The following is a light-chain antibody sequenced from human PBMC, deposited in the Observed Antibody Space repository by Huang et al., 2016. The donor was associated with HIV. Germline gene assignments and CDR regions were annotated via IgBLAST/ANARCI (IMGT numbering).Light chain of an antibody. V-gene: IGKV3-11*01. CDR1: QSVSSY. Sequence: EIVLTQSPATLSLSPGERATLSCRDSQSVSSYVAWYQQKPVQAPRLLIYDASNRATGIAAMFSDSRSGTDFTLTISSLEPDDFAVYYCQQRSNWLSFGGGTRVEIK. CDR3: QQRSNWLS. J-gene: IGKJ4*01. CDR2: DAS.